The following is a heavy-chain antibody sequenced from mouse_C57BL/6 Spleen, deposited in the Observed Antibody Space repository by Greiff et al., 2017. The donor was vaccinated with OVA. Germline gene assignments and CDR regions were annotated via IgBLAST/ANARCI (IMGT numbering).Heavy chain of an antibody. V-gene: IGHV1-50*01. CDR3: ARNYGSRFDY. CDR2: IDPSDSYT. J-gene: IGHJ2*01. CDR1: GYTFPSYW. Sequence: QVQLQQPGAELVKPGASVKLSCKASGYTFPSYWMQWVKQRPGQGLEWIGEIDPSDSYTNYNQKFKGKATLTVDTSSSTAYMQLSSLTSEDSAVYYCARNYGSRFDYWGQGTTLTVSS. D-gene: IGHD1-1*01.